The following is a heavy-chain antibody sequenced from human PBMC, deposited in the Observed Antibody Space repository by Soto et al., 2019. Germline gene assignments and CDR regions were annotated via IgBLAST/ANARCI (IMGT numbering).Heavy chain of an antibody. D-gene: IGHD3-3*01. J-gene: IGHJ3*02. Sequence: EVQLVESGGGLVQPGGSLRLSCAASGFTFSSYAMSWVRQVPGKGLEWVSAISGSGGGTYYANSVKGLFTISRDNSKSTLYLQMSSLRAGDTAVYHCTKAAGYYDFWSAGDAFDIWGQGTMVTVSS. CDR2: ISGSGGGT. CDR1: GFTFSSYA. V-gene: IGHV3-23*04. CDR3: TKAAGYYDFWSAGDAFDI.